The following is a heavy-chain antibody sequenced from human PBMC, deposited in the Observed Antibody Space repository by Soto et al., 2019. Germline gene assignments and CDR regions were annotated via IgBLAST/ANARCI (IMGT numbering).Heavy chain of an antibody. CDR2: INAGDGST. J-gene: IGHJ4*02. V-gene: IGHV1-46*01. CDR1: GYTFTSYY. D-gene: IGHD2-15*01. Sequence: ASVKVSCKASGYTFTSYYMHWVRQAPGQGLEWMGLINAGDGSTRYSQKFQGRVTITRDTSASTAYMELSSLRSEDTAVYHCARDTAAFDYWGQGTLVTVSS. CDR3: ARDTAAFDY.